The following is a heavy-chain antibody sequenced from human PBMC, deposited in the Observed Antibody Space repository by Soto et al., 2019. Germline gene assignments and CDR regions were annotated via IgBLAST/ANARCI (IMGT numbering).Heavy chain of an antibody. CDR3: ARAPSRGSFGELWHYFAY. J-gene: IGHJ4*02. D-gene: IGHD3-10*01. CDR1: GGSISSGGYY. V-gene: IGHV4-31*03. CDR2: IYYSGST. Sequence: QVQLQESGPGLVKPSQTLSLTCTVSGGSISSGGYYWSWIRQHPGKGLEWIGYIYYSGSTYYNPSPKSRVTISVDTSKDQFSLKLSSVTAADTAVYYCARAPSRGSFGELWHYFAYWGQGTLVTVSS.